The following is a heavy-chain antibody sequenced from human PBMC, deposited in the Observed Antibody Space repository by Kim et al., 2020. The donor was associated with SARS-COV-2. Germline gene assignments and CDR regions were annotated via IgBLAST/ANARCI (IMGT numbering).Heavy chain of an antibody. J-gene: IGHJ4*01. Sequence: SETLSLTCTVSHGSINNNFWSWIRQPAGQGLEWIGRVYSSGIADYNPSLKSRVVMSLDTSRNQFSLRLNYVTAADSAVYYFARGPAQGAPLDFWGHATL. V-gene: IGHV4-4*07. CDR3: ARGPAQGAPLDF. CDR1: HGSINNNF. CDR2: VYSSGIA.